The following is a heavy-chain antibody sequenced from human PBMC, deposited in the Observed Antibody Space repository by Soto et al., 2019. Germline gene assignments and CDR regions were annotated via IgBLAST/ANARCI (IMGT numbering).Heavy chain of an antibody. D-gene: IGHD6-13*01. V-gene: IGHV4-34*01. CDR1: GGSFSGYY. J-gene: IGHJ3*02. CDR3: ARGPPNSWYLAAFDI. Sequence: PSDTLSLTCAVYGGSFSGYYWSWIRQPPGKGLEWIGEINHSGSTNYNPSLKSRVTISVDTSKNQFSLKLSSVTAADTAVYYCARGPPNSWYLAAFDIWGQGTMVTVSS. CDR2: INHSGST.